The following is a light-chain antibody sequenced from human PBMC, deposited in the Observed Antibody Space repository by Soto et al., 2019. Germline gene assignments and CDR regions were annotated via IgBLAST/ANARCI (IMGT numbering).Light chain of an antibody. CDR2: GAS. Sequence: EIVMTQSPATLSVSPGERATLSCRASQSVSSNLAWYQQKPGQSPRLLIYGASTGATGIPARLCGSGSGTEFTLTISSLQSEDFAVYYCQQYNNWPPWTFGQGPKVEIK. CDR3: QQYNNWPPWT. J-gene: IGKJ1*01. V-gene: IGKV3-15*01. CDR1: QSVSSN.